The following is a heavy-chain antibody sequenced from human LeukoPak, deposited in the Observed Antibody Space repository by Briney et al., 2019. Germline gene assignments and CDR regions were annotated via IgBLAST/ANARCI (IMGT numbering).Heavy chain of an antibody. D-gene: IGHD3-22*01. CDR3: ARATEGGYHY. J-gene: IGHJ4*02. CDR1: GYTFTGYY. Sequence: VASVKVSCKASGYTFTGYYIYWVRQAPGQGLEYMGWINPNRGGTNSTQKFQGRVTMTRDTSISTAYMELSRLRSDDTAVYYCARATEGGYHYWGQGTLVTVSS. CDR2: INPNRGGT. V-gene: IGHV1-2*02.